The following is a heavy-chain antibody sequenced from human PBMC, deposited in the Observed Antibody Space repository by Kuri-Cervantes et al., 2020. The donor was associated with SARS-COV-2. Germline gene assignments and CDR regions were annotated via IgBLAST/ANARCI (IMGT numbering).Heavy chain of an antibody. Sequence: GESLKISCAASGFTFSSYGMHWVRQAPGKGLEWVAFIRYDGSNKYYADSVKGLFSISRDNSKNTLYLQMNSLRADETAVDYCAKDHRRWKVDYWGQGTLVTVSS. V-gene: IGHV3-30*02. CDR3: AKDHRRWKVDY. CDR1: GFTFSSYG. J-gene: IGHJ4*02. CDR2: IRYDGSNK. D-gene: IGHD1-1*01.